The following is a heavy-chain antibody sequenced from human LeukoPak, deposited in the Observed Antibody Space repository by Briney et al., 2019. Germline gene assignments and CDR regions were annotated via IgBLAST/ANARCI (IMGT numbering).Heavy chain of an antibody. CDR2: INYGGSA. J-gene: IGHJ2*01. D-gene: IGHD3-16*01. V-gene: IGHV4-59*08. CDR1: GGSISSYY. CDR3: ARQTLGGFWYFDL. Sequence: SETLSLTCTVSGGSISSYYWTWIRQPPGKGLEWIGCINYGGSAQYSPSLNSRVTISVDTSKNQFSLKLNSVTAADTALYYCARQTLGGFWYFDLWGRGTLVTVSS.